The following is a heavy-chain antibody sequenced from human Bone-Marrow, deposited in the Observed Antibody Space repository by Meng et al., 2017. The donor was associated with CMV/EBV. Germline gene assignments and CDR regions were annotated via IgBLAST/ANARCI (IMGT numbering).Heavy chain of an antibody. J-gene: IGHJ4*01. CDR2: ISSSSSYI. CDR3: ARVEESYYYDSSGYSDY. Sequence: GGSLRLSCAASGFTFSSYSMNWVRQAPGKGLEWVSSISSSSSYIYYADSVKGRFTISRDNAKNSLYLQMNRLRAEDTAVYYCARVEESYYYDSSGYSDYWGPGERVTGAS. V-gene: IGHV3-21*01. CDR1: GFTFSSYS. D-gene: IGHD3-22*01.